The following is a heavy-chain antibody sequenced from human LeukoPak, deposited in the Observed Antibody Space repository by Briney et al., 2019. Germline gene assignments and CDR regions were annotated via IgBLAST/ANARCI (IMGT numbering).Heavy chain of an antibody. CDR2: IYYSGST. D-gene: IGHD2-2*01. Sequence: SGTLSLTRTVSGGSISSGDYYWSWIRQHPGKGLEWIGYIYYSGSTYYNPSLKSRVTISVDTSKNQFSLKLRSVTAADTAVYYCARGYQLPYNWFDPWGQGTLVTVSS. V-gene: IGHV4-31*03. J-gene: IGHJ5*02. CDR3: ARGYQLPYNWFDP. CDR1: GGSISSGDYY.